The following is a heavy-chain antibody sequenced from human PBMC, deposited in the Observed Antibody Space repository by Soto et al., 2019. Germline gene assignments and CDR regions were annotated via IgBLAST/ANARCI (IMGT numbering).Heavy chain of an antibody. CDR1: GYTFTSYG. CDR2: ISAYNGNT. D-gene: IGHD2-15*01. J-gene: IGHJ5*02. V-gene: IGHV1-18*01. CDR3: ARSAPYCSGGSYYSSWFDP. Sequence: ASVKVSCKASGYTFTSYGISWVRQAPGQGLEWMGWISAYNGNTNYAQKPQGRVTMTTDTSTSTAYMELRSLRSDDTAVYYCARSAPYCSGGSYYSSWFDPWGQGTLVTAPQ.